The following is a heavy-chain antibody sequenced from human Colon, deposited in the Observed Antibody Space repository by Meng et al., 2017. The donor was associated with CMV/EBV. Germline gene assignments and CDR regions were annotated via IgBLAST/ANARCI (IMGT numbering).Heavy chain of an antibody. V-gene: IGHV3-74*01. CDR1: GFTFTSYW. Sequence: GGSLRLSCAASGFTFTSYWMHWVRQAPGKGLMWVSRINSYGSSTAYADSVKGRFTISRDNAKNTLYLQMNSLRAEDTAVYYCAREDYGDSPHDGGGWFDPWGQGTLVTSPQ. CDR3: AREDYGDSPHDGGGWFDP. J-gene: IGHJ5*02. D-gene: IGHD4-17*01. CDR2: INSYGSST.